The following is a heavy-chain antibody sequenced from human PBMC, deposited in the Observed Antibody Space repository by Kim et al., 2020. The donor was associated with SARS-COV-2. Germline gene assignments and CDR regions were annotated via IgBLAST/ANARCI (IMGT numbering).Heavy chain of an antibody. Sequence: SFADSVLGRFTISRDNSKNTVYLQMSSLRAEDAAVYFCVKLVDYTCGSSDSWGQGTLVTVSS. V-gene: IGHV3-23*01. CDR3: VKLVDYTCGSSDS. J-gene: IGHJ4*02. D-gene: IGHD4-4*01.